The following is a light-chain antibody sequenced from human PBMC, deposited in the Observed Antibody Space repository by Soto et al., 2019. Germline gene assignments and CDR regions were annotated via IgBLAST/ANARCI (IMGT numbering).Light chain of an antibody. CDR1: QSVSNS. CDR3: QQRSDWIT. V-gene: IGKV3-11*01. J-gene: IGKJ5*01. Sequence: EILLTQYPGTLSLSPGEIATLSCIASQSVSNSLAWFQQKPGQAPRLLIYDASNRATGIPARFSGSGSGTDFTLTISSLEPEDFAVYYCQQRSDWITFGQGTRLEIK. CDR2: DAS.